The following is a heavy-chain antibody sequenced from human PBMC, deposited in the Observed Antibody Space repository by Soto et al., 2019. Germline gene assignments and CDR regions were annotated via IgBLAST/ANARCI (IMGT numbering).Heavy chain of an antibody. CDR3: ARDRGPNTFDY. V-gene: IGHV3-7*01. J-gene: IGHJ4*02. CDR2: IKEDGSET. CDR1: GFTFSTSW. Sequence: EVQLVESGGGRVQPGGSLRLSCAASGFTFSTSWMTWVRQAPGKGLEWVANIKEDGSETYYLDSVKGRFTVSKDNAKNSLYLQMNSLRAEDTAVYYCARDRGPNTFDYWGQGTLVTVSS.